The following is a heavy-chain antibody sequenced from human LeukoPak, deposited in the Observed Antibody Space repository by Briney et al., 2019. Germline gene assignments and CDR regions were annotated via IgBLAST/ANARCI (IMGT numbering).Heavy chain of an antibody. Sequence: SETLSLTCTVSGGSISSYYWSWIRQPPGKGLEWIGYIYYSGSTSYNPSLKSRVTISVDTSKNQFSLNLSSVTAADTAVYYCARFLSPFADCGGDCYRYYFDYWGQGTLVTVSS. CDR3: ARFLSPFADCGGDCYRYYFDY. CDR1: GGSISSYY. J-gene: IGHJ4*02. V-gene: IGHV4-59*01. D-gene: IGHD2-21*02. CDR2: IYYSGST.